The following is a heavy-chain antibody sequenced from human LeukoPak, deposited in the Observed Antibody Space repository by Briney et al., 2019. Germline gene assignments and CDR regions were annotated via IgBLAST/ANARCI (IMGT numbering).Heavy chain of an antibody. D-gene: IGHD3-16*01. CDR1: GFTFSSFK. V-gene: IGHV3-21*06. CDR3: ARDFTGGEYFDS. J-gene: IGHJ4*02. CDR2: ISPSSTCI. Sequence: GGSLRLSCAASGFTFSSFKMTWVRQAPGKGLEWVASISPSSTCIYYGDSLKGRVTVSRDNAKSLLFLHMSSLRPDDTAVYYCARDFTGGEYFDSWGQGALVSVSS.